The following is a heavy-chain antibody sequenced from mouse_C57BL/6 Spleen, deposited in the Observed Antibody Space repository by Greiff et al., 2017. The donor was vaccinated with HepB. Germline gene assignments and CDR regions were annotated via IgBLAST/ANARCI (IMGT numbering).Heavy chain of an antibody. Sequence: EVKLLESGPGLVKPSQSLSLTCSVTGYSITSGYYWNWIRQFPGNKLEWMGYISYDGSNNYNPSLKNRISITRDTSKNQFFLKLNSVTTEDTATYYCATPHYYGSSSFAYWGQGTLVTVSA. V-gene: IGHV3-6*01. CDR3: ATPHYYGSSSFAY. CDR1: GYSITSGYY. J-gene: IGHJ3*01. CDR2: ISYDGSN. D-gene: IGHD1-1*01.